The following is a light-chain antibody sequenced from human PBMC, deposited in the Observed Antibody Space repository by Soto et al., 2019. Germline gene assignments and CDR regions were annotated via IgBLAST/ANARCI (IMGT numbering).Light chain of an antibody. V-gene: IGLV2-14*01. CDR1: SSDVGGYNY. Sequence: QSVLTQPASVSGSPGQSITISCTGTSSDVGGYNYVSWYRHHPGKAPKLMIYEVTKRPSGVSNRFSGSKSGNTASLTISGLQPEDEADYYCSSYISSSARVFGTGTKVTVL. CDR2: EVT. CDR3: SSYISSSARV. J-gene: IGLJ1*01.